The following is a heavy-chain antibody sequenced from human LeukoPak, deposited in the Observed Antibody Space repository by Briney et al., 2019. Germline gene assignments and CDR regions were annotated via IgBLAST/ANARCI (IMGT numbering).Heavy chain of an antibody. V-gene: IGHV3-23*01. CDR3: AREKLSSGFFDY. CDR2: ISGNGGKT. CDR1: EFTFNNYA. D-gene: IGHD5-12*01. Sequence: GGSLRLSCAASEFTFNNYAMSWVRQVPGKGLEWVSAISGNGGKTYYVDSVKGRFTISRDNSKSTLYLQMNSLRAEDTAIYYCAREKLSSGFFDYWGQGTLVTVSS. J-gene: IGHJ4*02.